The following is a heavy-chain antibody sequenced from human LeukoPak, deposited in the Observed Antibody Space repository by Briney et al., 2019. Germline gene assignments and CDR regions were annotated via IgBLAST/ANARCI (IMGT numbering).Heavy chain of an antibody. D-gene: IGHD3-10*01. CDR3: ARDQEGYGSGSYKENWFDP. Sequence: PSETLSLTCTVSGVSISSSNSYWGWIRHPPGKGLEWIGSIYYSGNTYYNASLKSQVSISIDTSKNQFSLKLSSVTAADTAVYYCARDQEGYGSGSYKENWFDPWGQGTLVTVSS. V-gene: IGHV4-39*07. J-gene: IGHJ5*02. CDR2: IYYSGNT. CDR1: GVSISSSNSY.